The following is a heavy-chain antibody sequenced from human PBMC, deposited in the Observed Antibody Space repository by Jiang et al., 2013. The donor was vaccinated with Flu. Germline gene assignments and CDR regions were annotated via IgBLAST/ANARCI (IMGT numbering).Heavy chain of an antibody. CDR3: ARPFSYSSDLGY. D-gene: IGHD3-22*01. V-gene: IGHV4-59*01. Sequence: VQLVESGPGLVKPSETLSLTCTVSGGSITTYYWSWIRQAPGKGLEWIGNTYYSRSTNYNPSLKSRVTISLDTSKNQFSLKLSSVTAADTAVYYCARPFSYSSDLGYWGQGTLVTVSS. J-gene: IGHJ4*02. CDR1: GGSITTYY. CDR2: TYYSRST.